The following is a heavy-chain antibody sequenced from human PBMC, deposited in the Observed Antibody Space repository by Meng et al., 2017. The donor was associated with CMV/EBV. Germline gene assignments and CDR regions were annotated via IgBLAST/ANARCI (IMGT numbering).Heavy chain of an antibody. CDR2: ISSSSSYI. Sequence: GESLKISCAASGFTFSSYSMNWVRQAPGKGLEWVSSISSSSSYIYYADSVKGRFTISRDNAKNSLYLQMNSLRAEDTAVYYCARDKQGVDGYCSSTSCLRDYYGMDVWGRGTTVTVSS. CDR3: ARDKQGVDGYCSSTSCLRDYYGMDV. J-gene: IGHJ6*02. D-gene: IGHD2-2*03. CDR1: GFTFSSYS. V-gene: IGHV3-21*01.